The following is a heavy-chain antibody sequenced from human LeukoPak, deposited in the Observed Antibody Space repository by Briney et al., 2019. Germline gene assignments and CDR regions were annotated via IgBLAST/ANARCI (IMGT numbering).Heavy chain of an antibody. CDR1: GYTFTSYD. CDR2: MNPNSGNT. V-gene: IGHV1-8*03. CDR3: ARRVISSSCLGY. D-gene: IGHD2-2*01. J-gene: IGHJ4*02. Sequence: ASVKVSCKASGYTFTSYDINWVRQATGQGLEWMGWMNPNSGNTGYAQKFQGRVTITRNTSISTAYMELSSLRSEDTAVYYCARRVISSSCLGYWGQGTLVTVSS.